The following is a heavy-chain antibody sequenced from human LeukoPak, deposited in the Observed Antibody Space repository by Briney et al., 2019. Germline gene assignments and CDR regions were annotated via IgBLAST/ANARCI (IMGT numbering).Heavy chain of an antibody. CDR3: ARTYDFWSGHFDY. Sequence: SETLSLTCTVSGGSISSYYWSWIRQPPGKGLEWIGYIYTSGSTNYNPSLKSRVTISVDTSKNQFSLKLSSVTAADTAGYYCARTYDFWSGHFDYWGQGTLVTVSS. V-gene: IGHV4-4*09. CDR2: IYTSGST. D-gene: IGHD3-3*01. J-gene: IGHJ4*02. CDR1: GGSISSYY.